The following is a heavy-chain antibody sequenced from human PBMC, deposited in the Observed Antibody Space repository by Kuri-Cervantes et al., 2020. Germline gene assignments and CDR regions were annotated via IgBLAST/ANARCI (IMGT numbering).Heavy chain of an antibody. V-gene: IGHV1-2*02. Sequence: ASVKVSCKASGYTLTGYYMHWVRQAPGQGLEWMGWINPNSGGTNYAQKFQGRVTMTRDTSISTAYMELRSLRSDDTAVYYCAREGYYDSSGYYYESHYYGMDVWGQGTTVTVSS. J-gene: IGHJ6*02. CDR1: GYTLTGYY. CDR3: AREGYYDSSGYYYESHYYGMDV. CDR2: INPNSGGT. D-gene: IGHD3-22*01.